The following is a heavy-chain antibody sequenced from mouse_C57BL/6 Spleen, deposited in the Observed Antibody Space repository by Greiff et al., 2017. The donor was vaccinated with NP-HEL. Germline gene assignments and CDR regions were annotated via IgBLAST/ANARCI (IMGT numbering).Heavy chain of an antibody. D-gene: IGHD2-1*01. Sequence: EVQLQQSGPELVKPGASVKISCKASGYTFTDYYMNWVKQSHGKSLEWIGDINPNNGGTSYNQKFKGKATLTVDKSSSTAYMELRSLTSEDSAVYYCAYYGNWFAYWGQGTLVTVSA. CDR2: INPNNGGT. J-gene: IGHJ3*01. CDR1: GYTFTDYY. CDR3: AYYGNWFAY. V-gene: IGHV1-26*01.